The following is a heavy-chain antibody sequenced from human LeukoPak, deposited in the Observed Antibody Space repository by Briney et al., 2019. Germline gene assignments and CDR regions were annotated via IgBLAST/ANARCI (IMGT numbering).Heavy chain of an antibody. CDR3: ARTLFFDY. CDR1: GGSISSYY. J-gene: IGHJ4*02. V-gene: IGHV4-34*01. CDR2: INHSGST. Sequence: SETLSLTCTVSGGSISSYYWSWIRQPPGKGLEWIGEINHSGSTNYNPSLKSRVTISVDTSKNQFSLKLSSVTAADTAVYYCARTLFFDYWGQGTLVTVSS.